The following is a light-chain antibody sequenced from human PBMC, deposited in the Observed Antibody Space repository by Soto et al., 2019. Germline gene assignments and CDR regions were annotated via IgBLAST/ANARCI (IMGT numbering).Light chain of an antibody. CDR1: QSISSD. V-gene: IGKV3-15*01. CDR2: GS. CDR3: QQYNWWPWT. J-gene: IGKJ1*01. Sequence: EIVMTQSPATLSVSPGERATLSCRASQSISSDLAWYQQKPGQAPRLLIYGSIRATGIPARFSGSGSGTEFTLTISSLQSEDSALYYCQQYNWWPWTFGQGTKVETK.